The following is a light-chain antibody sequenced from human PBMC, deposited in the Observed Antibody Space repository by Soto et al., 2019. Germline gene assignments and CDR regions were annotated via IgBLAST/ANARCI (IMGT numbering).Light chain of an antibody. Sequence: EIVLTQSPGTLSLSPGERATLSCRASQSVSSSYLAWYQQKPGQAPRLLIYGVSSRAIGIPDRFSGSGSGTDFTLTISRLEPEDFAVYYCQQYGSSPPLYTFGQGTKLEIK. CDR3: QQYGSSPPLYT. V-gene: IGKV3-20*01. J-gene: IGKJ2*01. CDR1: QSVSSSY. CDR2: GVS.